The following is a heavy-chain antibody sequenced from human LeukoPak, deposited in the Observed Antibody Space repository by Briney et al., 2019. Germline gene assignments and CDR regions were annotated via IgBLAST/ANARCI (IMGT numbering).Heavy chain of an antibody. CDR3: TTGVTMVRGRPKTYYFDY. J-gene: IGHJ4*02. Sequence: GGSLRLSCAASGFTFSNAWMSWVRQAPGKGLEWVGRIKSKTDGGTTDYAAPVKGRFTISRDDSKNTLYLQMNSLKTEDTAVYYCTTGVTMVRGRPKTYYFDYWGQGTLVTVSS. CDR2: IKSKTDGGTT. V-gene: IGHV3-15*01. D-gene: IGHD3-10*01. CDR1: GFTFSNAW.